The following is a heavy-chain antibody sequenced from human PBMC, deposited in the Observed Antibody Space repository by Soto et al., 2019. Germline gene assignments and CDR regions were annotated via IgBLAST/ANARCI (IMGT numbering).Heavy chain of an antibody. Sequence: SVKVSCKASGGTFSSYAISWVRQAPGQGLEWMGGIIPIFGTANYAQKFQGRVTITADESTSTAYMELSSLRSEDTAVYYCAKGSIAARQGSLGPPGYGMDVWGQGTTVTVSS. D-gene: IGHD6-6*01. CDR1: GGTFSSYA. J-gene: IGHJ6*02. V-gene: IGHV1-69*13. CDR2: IIPIFGTA. CDR3: AKGSIAARQGSLGPPGYGMDV.